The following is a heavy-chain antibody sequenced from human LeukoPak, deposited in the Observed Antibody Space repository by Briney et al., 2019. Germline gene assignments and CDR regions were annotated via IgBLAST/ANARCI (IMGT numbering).Heavy chain of an antibody. CDR1: GYTFTSYY. J-gene: IGHJ3*02. CDR2: INPSGGST. D-gene: IGHD3-3*01. Sequence: GASVKVSCKASGYTFTSYYMHWVRQAPGQGLEWMGIINPSGGSTSYAQKFQGRVTMTRGTSTSTVYMELSSLRSEDTAVYYCARDGWENDFWSRGAFDIWGQGTMVTVSS. V-gene: IGHV1-46*01. CDR3: ARDGWENDFWSRGAFDI.